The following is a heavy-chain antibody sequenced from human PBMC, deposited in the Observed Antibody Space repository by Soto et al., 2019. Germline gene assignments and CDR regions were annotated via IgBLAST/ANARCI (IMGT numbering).Heavy chain of an antibody. CDR3: AGVLKGYYDSSGYAFDV. CDR2: IIPIFGTA. CDR1: GGTFSSYA. J-gene: IGHJ3*01. Sequence: QVQLVQSGAEVKKPGSSVKVSCKASGGTFSSYAISWVRQAPGQGLEWMGGIIPIFGTANYAQKFQGRVTITADESTSTAYMELSILRSEDTAVYYCAGVLKGYYDSSGYAFDVWGQGTMVTVSS. V-gene: IGHV1-69*01. D-gene: IGHD3-22*01.